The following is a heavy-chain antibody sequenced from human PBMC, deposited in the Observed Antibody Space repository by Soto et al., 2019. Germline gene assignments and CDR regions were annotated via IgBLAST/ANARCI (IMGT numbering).Heavy chain of an antibody. CDR3: ARAGGYCSSTSCYFHYYYMDV. V-gene: IGHV3-7*01. CDR1: GFTFSSYW. Sequence: EVQLVESGGGLVQPGGSLRLSCAASGFTFSSYWMSWVRQAPGKGLEWVANIKQDGSEKYYVDSVKGRFTISRDNAKNSLYLQMNSLRAEDTAVYYCARAGGYCSSTSCYFHYYYMDVWGKGTTVTVSS. D-gene: IGHD2-2*01. CDR2: IKQDGSEK. J-gene: IGHJ6*03.